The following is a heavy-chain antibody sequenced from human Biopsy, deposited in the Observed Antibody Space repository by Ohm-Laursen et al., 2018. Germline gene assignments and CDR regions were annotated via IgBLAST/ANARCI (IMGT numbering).Heavy chain of an antibody. CDR3: AGGGFWSGLSWFDP. CDR1: GYYFTSNY. D-gene: IGHD3-3*01. V-gene: IGHV1-46*01. Sequence: ASVKVSCKTSGYYFTSNYIHWVRQAPGQGLQWMAAIDTSGGSTHYSQTFMVRVTVTRDTSTTTVYMEMSSLRSEDTAVYFCAGGGFWSGLSWFDPWGQGTLVTVSS. CDR2: IDTSGGST. J-gene: IGHJ5*02.